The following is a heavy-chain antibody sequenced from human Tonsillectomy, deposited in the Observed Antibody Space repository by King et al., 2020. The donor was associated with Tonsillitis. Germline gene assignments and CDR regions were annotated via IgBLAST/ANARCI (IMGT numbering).Heavy chain of an antibody. J-gene: IGHJ5*02. CDR1: GYSIRSGYY. Sequence: LQLQESGPGLVKPSETLSLTCAVSGYSIRSGYYWGWIRQPPGKGLEWIGSMYHSGSSYYNPYLQSRVTISVDTSKNQFSLKVSSVTAADTAVYYCVRDGPSGKVPSWFAPWGQGTLVTVSS. CDR2: MYHSGSS. V-gene: IGHV4-38-2*02. CDR3: VRDGPSGKVPSWFAP. D-gene: IGHD4/OR15-4a*01.